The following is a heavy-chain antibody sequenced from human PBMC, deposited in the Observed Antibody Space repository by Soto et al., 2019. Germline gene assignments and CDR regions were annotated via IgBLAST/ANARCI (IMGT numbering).Heavy chain of an antibody. CDR1: GGSIRSYS. CDR2: IYNSGST. D-gene: IGHD3-9*01. CDR3: ARQFSYYDILTGYYRPDYFDY. Sequence: PSETLSLTCTVSGGSIRSYSLTWIRHPPGEGLEWIGSIYNSGSTNYNPSLKSRVTISVDTSKNQFSLKLSSVTAADTAVYYCARQFSYYDILTGYYRPDYFDYWGQGTLVTVSS. V-gene: IGHV4-59*08. J-gene: IGHJ4*02.